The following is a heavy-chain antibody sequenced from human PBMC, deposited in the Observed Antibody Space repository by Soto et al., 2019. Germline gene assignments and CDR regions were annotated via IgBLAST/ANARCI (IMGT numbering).Heavy chain of an antibody. CDR1: GFTFSNYG. CDR3: ARVSWREKYGMDV. Sequence: GGSLRLSCAASGFTFSNYGMHWVRQAPGKGLEWVAVIWYDGSNKYYADSLKGRFTISRDNAKNSLYLQMNRLRAEDTAVYYCARVSWREKYGMDVWGQGTTVTVSS. J-gene: IGHJ6*02. V-gene: IGHV3-33*01. CDR2: IWYDGSNK.